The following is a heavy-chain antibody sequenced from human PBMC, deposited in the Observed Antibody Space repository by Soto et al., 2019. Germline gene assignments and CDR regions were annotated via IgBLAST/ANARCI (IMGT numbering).Heavy chain of an antibody. Sequence: PGGSLRLSCAASGFTFSSYAMSWVRQAPGKGLEWVSAISGSDNNTYYADSVKGRFTISRDNSKDTLYLQMSSLRADDTAVYYCAPMGVWGQGTTVTVSS. V-gene: IGHV3-23*01. CDR1: GFTFSSYA. CDR2: ISGSDNNT. J-gene: IGHJ6*02. CDR3: APMGV.